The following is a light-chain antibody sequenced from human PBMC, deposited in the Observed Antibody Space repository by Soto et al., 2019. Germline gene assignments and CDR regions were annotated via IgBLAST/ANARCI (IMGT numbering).Light chain of an antibody. CDR3: SSYAGSNTPS. V-gene: IGLV2-8*01. Sequence: QSALTQPPSASGSPGQSVTISCTGTSSDVGGYNYVSWYQHHPGKAPKLMIYEVSKRPSGVPDRFSGSKSGNTASLTVSGLQAEDEADYYCSSYAGSNTPSFGTGTKLTVL. J-gene: IGLJ1*01. CDR1: SSDVGGYNY. CDR2: EVS.